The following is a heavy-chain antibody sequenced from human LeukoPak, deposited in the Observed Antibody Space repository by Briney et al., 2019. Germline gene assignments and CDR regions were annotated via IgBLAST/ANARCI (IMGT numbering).Heavy chain of an antibody. CDR3: ARDAVDTANAV. D-gene: IGHD5-18*01. CDR2: INSDGSIT. CDR1: GFTFSSYA. V-gene: IGHV3-74*01. Sequence: GGSLRLSGAASGFTFSSYAMHWVRQPPGKGLVWVSHINSDGSITSYADSVKGRFTISRDNAKNTLYLQMNSLRAEDTAVYYCARDAVDTANAVWGQGTTVTVSS. J-gene: IGHJ6*02.